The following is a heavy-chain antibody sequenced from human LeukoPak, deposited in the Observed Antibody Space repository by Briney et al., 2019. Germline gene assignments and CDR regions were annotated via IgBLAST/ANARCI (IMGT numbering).Heavy chain of an antibody. CDR3: ARGLVLRYFDWLSPDAFDI. D-gene: IGHD3-9*01. CDR1: GGSISSGSYY. V-gene: IGHV4-61*02. CDR2: IYTSGST. J-gene: IGHJ3*02. Sequence: SETLPLTCTVSGGSISSGSYYWSWIRQPAGKGLEWIGRIYTSGSTNYNPSLKSRVTISVDTSKNQFSLKLSSVTAADTAVYYCARGLVLRYFDWLSPDAFDIWGQGTMVTVSS.